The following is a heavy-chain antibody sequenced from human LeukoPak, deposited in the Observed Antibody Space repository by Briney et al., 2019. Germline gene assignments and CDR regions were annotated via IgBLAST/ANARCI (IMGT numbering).Heavy chain of an antibody. CDR3: ARDVGQWLVRGYLNY. Sequence: PGGSLRLSCAASGFTFSSYEMNWVRQAPGKGLKWGSYISSSGSTIYYADSVKGRFTMSRDNAKNSLYLQMNSLRAEDTAVYYCARDVGQWLVRGYLNYWGQGTLVTVSS. V-gene: IGHV3-48*03. D-gene: IGHD6-19*01. CDR2: ISSSGSTI. J-gene: IGHJ4*02. CDR1: GFTFSSYE.